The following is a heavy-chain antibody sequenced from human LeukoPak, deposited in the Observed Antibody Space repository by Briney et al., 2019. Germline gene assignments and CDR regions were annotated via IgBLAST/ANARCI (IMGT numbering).Heavy chain of an antibody. J-gene: IGHJ4*02. CDR2: FSGGGDT. Sequence: PGGSLRLSRAASGFTFTRSAMSWVRQAPGKGLEWVSAFSGGGDTYYADSVKGRFTISRDTSKNTLYLQMNSLSAEDTAVYYCAKEGLRYFDFDFWGQGTLVTVSS. V-gene: IGHV3-23*01. CDR1: GFTFTRSA. D-gene: IGHD3-9*01. CDR3: AKEGLRYFDFDF.